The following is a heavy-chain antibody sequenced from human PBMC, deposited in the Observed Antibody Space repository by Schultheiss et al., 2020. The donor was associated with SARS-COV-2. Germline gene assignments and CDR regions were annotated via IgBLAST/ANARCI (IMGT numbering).Heavy chain of an antibody. J-gene: IGHJ4*02. V-gene: IGHV3-9*01. CDR3: AKGHTGGVAGTFDY. CDR1: GFTFDDYA. CDR2: ISWNSGSI. D-gene: IGHD6-19*01. Sequence: PRLSCAASGFTFDDYAMHWVRQAPGKGLEWVSGISWNSGSIGYADSVKGRFTISRDNAKNSLYLQMNSLRAEDTALYYCAKGHTGGVAGTFDYWGQGTLVTVSS.